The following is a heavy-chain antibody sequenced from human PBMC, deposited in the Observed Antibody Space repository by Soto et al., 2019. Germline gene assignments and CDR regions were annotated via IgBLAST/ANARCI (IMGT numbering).Heavy chain of an antibody. CDR2: TYYRSKWYN. V-gene: IGHV6-1*01. J-gene: IGHJ6*02. Sequence: QSQTLSLTCAISGDSVSSNSAAWNWIRQSPSRGLEWLGRTYYRSKWYNDYAVSVKSRITINPDTSKNQFSLQLNSVTPEDTAVYYCARARYSSSSQYYYYGMDVWGQGTTVTVSS. D-gene: IGHD6-6*01. CDR1: GDSVSSNSAA. CDR3: ARARYSSSSQYYYYGMDV.